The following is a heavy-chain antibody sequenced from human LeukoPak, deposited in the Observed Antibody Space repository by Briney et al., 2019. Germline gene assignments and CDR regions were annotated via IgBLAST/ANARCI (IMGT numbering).Heavy chain of an antibody. CDR1: ARSITRTSYD. CDR2: IYYSGST. J-gene: IGHJ4*02. CDR3: ACHSDSSGWHAHFDY. Sequence: SETLSLTCPLDARSITRTSYDWGWIRQPPGKGLEWIGNIYYSGSTYYSPSLNSRLTMSVDTSRNHFSLKLRSVTAAATAVYYCACHSDSSGWHAHFDYWGQGTVVAVSS. V-gene: IGHV4-39*01. D-gene: IGHD6-19*01.